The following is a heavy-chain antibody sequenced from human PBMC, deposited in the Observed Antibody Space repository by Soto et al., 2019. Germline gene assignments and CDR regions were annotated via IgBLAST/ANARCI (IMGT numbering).Heavy chain of an antibody. D-gene: IGHD4-17*01. CDR3: ASMDTVTKQRRWFAP. J-gene: IGHJ5*02. CDR1: GGTFSSYT. Sequence: QVQLVQSGAEVKKPGSSVKVSCKASGGTFSSYTISWVRQAPGQGLEWMGRIIPILGIANYAQKFQGRVTITADKSTSTAYMELSSLRSEDTAVYSCASMDTVTKQRRWFAPWGQGTLVTVSS. CDR2: IIPILGIA. V-gene: IGHV1-69*02.